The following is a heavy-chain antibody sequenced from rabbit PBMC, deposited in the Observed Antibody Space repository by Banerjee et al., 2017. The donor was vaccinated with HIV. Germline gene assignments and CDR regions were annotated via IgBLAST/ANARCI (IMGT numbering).Heavy chain of an antibody. CDR3: ARDRGDWGYYFTL. V-gene: IGHV1S45*01. CDR1: GFSFSSIYY. CDR2: INTGSRNA. D-gene: IGHD4-1*01. Sequence: QEQLEESGGDLVKPEGSLTLTCTASGFSFSSIYYMCWVRQAPGKGLEWIGCINTGSRNAYYASWVISRFTISKTSSTTVALHMTSLTAADTATYFCARDRGDWGYYFTLWGQGTLVTVS. J-gene: IGHJ4*01.